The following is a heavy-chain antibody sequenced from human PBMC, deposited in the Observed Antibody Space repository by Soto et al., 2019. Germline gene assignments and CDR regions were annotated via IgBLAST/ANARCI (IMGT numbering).Heavy chain of an antibody. V-gene: IGHV3-64*01. CDR1: GFTLSSYA. J-gene: IGHJ4*02. D-gene: IGHD3-22*01. CDR3: ARDSPYYDSSGSYWDHFDY. Sequence: GGSLRLSCAASGFTLSSYAMHWVRQAPGKGLEYVSAISSNGGSTYYANSVKGRFTISRDNSKNTLYLQMGSLRAEDMAVYYCARDSPYYDSSGSYWDHFDYWGQGTLVTVSS. CDR2: ISSNGGST.